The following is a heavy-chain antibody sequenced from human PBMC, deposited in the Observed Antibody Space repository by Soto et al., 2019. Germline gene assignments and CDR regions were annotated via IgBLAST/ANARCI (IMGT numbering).Heavy chain of an antibody. Sequence: ASVKVSCKASGYTFASYAISWMRQAPGQGLEWMGWISAYNGNTNYAQKLQGRVTMTTDTSTSTAYMELRSVRSDDTAVYYCARDPPPPDYWGQGTLVTVSS. V-gene: IGHV1-18*01. CDR1: GYTFASYA. CDR2: ISAYNGNT. CDR3: ARDPPPPDY. J-gene: IGHJ4*02.